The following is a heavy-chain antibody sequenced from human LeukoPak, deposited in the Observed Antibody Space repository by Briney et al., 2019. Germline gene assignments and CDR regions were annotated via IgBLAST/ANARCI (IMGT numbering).Heavy chain of an antibody. CDR1: GFTFSSYA. CDR3: ARDKGSGWYDY. V-gene: IGHV3-30-3*01. D-gene: IGHD6-19*01. CDR2: ISYDGSNK. J-gene: IGHJ4*02. Sequence: PGRSLRLSCAASGFTFSSYAMHWVRQAPGKGLEWVAVISYDGSNKYYADSVKGRFTISRDNSKNTLYLQMNSLRAEDTAVYYCARDKGSGWYDYWSQGTLVTVSS.